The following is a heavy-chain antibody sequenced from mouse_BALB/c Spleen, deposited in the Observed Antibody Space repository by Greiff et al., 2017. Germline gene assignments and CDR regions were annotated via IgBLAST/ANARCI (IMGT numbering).Heavy chain of an antibody. CDR1: GFTFSSYT. Sequence: EVKLVESGGGLVKPGGSLKLSCAASGFTFSSYTMSWVRQTPEKRLEWVATISSGGSYTYYPDSVKGRFTISRDNAKNTLYLQMSSLKSEDTAMYYCTRAGSSGYYWYFDVWGAGTTVTVA. D-gene: IGHD3-1*01. CDR3: TRAGSSGYYWYFDV. J-gene: IGHJ1*01. CDR2: ISSGGSYT. V-gene: IGHV5-6-4*01.